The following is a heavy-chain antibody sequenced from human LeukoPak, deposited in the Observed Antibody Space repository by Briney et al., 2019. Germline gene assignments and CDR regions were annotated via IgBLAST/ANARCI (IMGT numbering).Heavy chain of an antibody. CDR2: IYSGGST. CDR1: GSTVSSNY. V-gene: IGHV3-53*01. Sequence: PGGSLRLSCAASGSTVSSNYMNWVRQAPGKGLGWVSVIYSGGSTYYADSVKGRFTISRDNSKNTLYLQMNSLRAEDTAVYYCARGPTTNDYFDYWGQGTLVTVSS. J-gene: IGHJ4*02. CDR3: ARGPTTNDYFDY. D-gene: IGHD1-1*01.